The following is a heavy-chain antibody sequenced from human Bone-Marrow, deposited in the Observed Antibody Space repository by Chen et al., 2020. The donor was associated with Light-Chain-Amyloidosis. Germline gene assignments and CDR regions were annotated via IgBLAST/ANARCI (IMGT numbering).Heavy chain of an antibody. V-gene: IGHV3-48*03. Sequence: EVQLVESGGGLVQPGGSLRLPCAASGFTFSSYEMNWVRQAPGKGLEWVSYIRSSGSTIYYADSVKCRFTIARDNAKNSLYLQMNSLRAEDTAVYYCARVGFYNWNVHNAFDIWGQGTMVTVSS. D-gene: IGHD1-1*01. CDR1: GFTFSSYE. J-gene: IGHJ3*02. CDR2: IRSSGSTI. CDR3: ARVGFYNWNVHNAFDI.